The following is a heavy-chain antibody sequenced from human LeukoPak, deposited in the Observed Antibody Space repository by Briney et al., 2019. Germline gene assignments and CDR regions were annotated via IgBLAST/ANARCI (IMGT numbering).Heavy chain of an antibody. CDR1: GGTFSSYA. CDR3: ARRASGLWFGELEANWFDP. CDR2: IIPIFGTA. J-gene: IGHJ5*02. Sequence: ASVKVSCKASGGTFSSYAISWVRQAPGQGLEWMGGIIPIFGTANYAQKFQRRVTITTDESTSTAYMELSSLRSEDTAVYYCARRASGLWFGELEANWFDPWGQGALVTVSS. V-gene: IGHV1-69*05. D-gene: IGHD3-10*01.